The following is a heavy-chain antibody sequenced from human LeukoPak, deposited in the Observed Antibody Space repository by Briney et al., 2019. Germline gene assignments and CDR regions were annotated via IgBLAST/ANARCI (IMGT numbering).Heavy chain of an antibody. CDR3: ARLSGRYYYDSSGYYDPNWFDT. Sequence: SETLSLTCTVSGGSISSSSYYWGWILQPPGKGLEWIGSIYYSGSTYYNPSLKSRVTISVDTSKNQFSLKLRSVTAADTAVYYCARLSGRYYYDSSGYYDPNWFDTWGQGNLVTVSS. V-gene: IGHV4-39*01. J-gene: IGHJ5*02. D-gene: IGHD3-22*01. CDR1: GGSISSSSYY. CDR2: IYYSGST.